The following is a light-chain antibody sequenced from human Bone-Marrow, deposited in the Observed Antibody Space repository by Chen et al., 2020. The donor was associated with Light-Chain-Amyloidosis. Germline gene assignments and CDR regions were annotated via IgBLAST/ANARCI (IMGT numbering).Light chain of an antibody. J-gene: IGLJ3*02. V-gene: IGLV2-8*01. CDR3: CSCAGRSNAMV. CDR2: QVV. CDR1: NGEVGGYKY. Sequence: QSALTQPPSAPGSPGQSVTISCTGTNGEVGGYKYVSFYQQYPGKAPTLIIFQVVKRPSGVADRYAGSRSGNTAYLTGSGLQAEDEAVYYCCSCAGRSNAMVFGGGSKLTVL.